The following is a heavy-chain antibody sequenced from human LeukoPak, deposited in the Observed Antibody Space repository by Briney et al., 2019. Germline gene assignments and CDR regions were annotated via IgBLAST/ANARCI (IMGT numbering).Heavy chain of an antibody. D-gene: IGHD5-24*01. J-gene: IGHJ4*02. Sequence: GGSLRLSCAASGFTFSSYGMHWVRQAPGKGLEWVAFIRYDGSNKYYADSVKGRFTISRDNSKNTLYLQMNSLRAEDTAVYYCARDWGNDYNSYFFDYWGQGILVTVSS. CDR1: GFTFSSYG. CDR2: IRYDGSNK. CDR3: ARDWGNDYNSYFFDY. V-gene: IGHV3-30*02.